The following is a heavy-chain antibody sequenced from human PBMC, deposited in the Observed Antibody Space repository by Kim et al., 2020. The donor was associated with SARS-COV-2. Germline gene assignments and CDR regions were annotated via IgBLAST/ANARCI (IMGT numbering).Heavy chain of an antibody. CDR3: ARDLIVGAISGVSDY. CDR2: INAGNGNT. Sequence: ASVKVSCKASGYTFTSYAMHWVRQAPGQRLEWMGWINAGNGNTKYSQKFQGRVTITRDTSASTAYMELSSLRSEDTAVYYCARDLIVGAISGVSDYWGQGTLVTVSS. CDR1: GYTFTSYA. V-gene: IGHV1-3*01. J-gene: IGHJ4*02. D-gene: IGHD1-26*01.